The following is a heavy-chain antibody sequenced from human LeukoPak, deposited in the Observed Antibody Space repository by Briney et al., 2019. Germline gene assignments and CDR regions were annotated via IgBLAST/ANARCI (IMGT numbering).Heavy chain of an antibody. CDR1: GGSFSGYY. V-gene: IGHV4-34*01. D-gene: IGHD5-18*01. CDR3: ARDGYSYSHYYGMDV. CDR2: INHSGST. Sequence: SETLSLTCAVYGGSFSGYYWSWIRQPPGKGLEWIGEINHSGSTNYNPSLKSRVTISVDTSKNQFSLKLSSVTAADTAVYYCARDGYSYSHYYGMDVWGQGTTVTVSS. J-gene: IGHJ6*02.